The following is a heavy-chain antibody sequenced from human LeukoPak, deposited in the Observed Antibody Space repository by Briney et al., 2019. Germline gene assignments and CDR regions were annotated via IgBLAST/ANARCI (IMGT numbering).Heavy chain of an antibody. D-gene: IGHD6-13*01. CDR3: ANVAAAGDY. CDR2: IRYDGSNK. Sequence: GGSLRLSCAASGVTFSSYGRHWVRQAPGKGLEWVAFIRYDGSNKYYADSVKGRFTISRDNSKTTLYLQINSLRAEDTAVYYCANVAAAGDYWGQGPLVTVSS. V-gene: IGHV3-30*02. J-gene: IGHJ4*02. CDR1: GVTFSSYG.